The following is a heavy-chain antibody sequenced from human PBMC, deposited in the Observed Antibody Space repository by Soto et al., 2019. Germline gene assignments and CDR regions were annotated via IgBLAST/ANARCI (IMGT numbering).Heavy chain of an antibody. Sequence: GGSLRLSCAASGFTFSSYAMSWVRQAPGKGLEWVSAISGSGGSTYYADSVKGRFTISRDNCKNTLYLQMNSLRAEDTAVYYCAKATIYYYDSSGYDYWGQGTLVTVSS. CDR3: AKATIYYYDSSGYDY. V-gene: IGHV3-23*01. J-gene: IGHJ4*02. D-gene: IGHD3-22*01. CDR1: GFTFSSYA. CDR2: ISGSGGST.